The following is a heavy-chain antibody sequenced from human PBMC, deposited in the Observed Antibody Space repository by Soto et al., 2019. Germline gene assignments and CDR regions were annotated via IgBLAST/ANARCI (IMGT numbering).Heavy chain of an antibody. CDR1: GYSFTSYW. CDR2: TYPGDSDT. D-gene: IGHD2-15*01. J-gene: IGHJ6*02. CDR3: ARCLGYCSGGSCYRLGYYYGMDV. Sequence: PGESLKISCKGSGYSFTSYWIGWVRQVPGKGLEWMGITYPGDSDTRYSPSFQGQVTISADKSISTAYLQWSSLKASDTAMYYCARCLGYCSGGSCYRLGYYYGMDVWGQGTTVTVSS. V-gene: IGHV5-51*01.